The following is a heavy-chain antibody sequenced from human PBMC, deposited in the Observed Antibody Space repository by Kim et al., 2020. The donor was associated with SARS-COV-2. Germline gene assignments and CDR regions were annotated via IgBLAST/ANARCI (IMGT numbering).Heavy chain of an antibody. Sequence: ASVKVSCKASGYTFTSYGISWVRQAPGQGLEWMGWISAYNGNTNYAQKLQGRVTMTTDTSTSTAYMELRSLRSDDTAVYYCARDRNPYYYDSSGFLTLWDYWGQGTLVTVSS. V-gene: IGHV1-18*01. CDR3: ARDRNPYYYDSSGFLTLWDY. CDR2: ISAYNGNT. CDR1: GYTFTSYG. J-gene: IGHJ4*02. D-gene: IGHD3-22*01.